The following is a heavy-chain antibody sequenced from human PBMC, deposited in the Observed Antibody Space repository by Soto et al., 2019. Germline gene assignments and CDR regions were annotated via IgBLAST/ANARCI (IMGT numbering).Heavy chain of an antibody. CDR3: AREWDPTMVPRGDY. CDR2: IDHKNGDT. CDR1: GYTFTGYS. Sequence: QVQLVQSGAEVKKPGASVKVSCKAAGYTFTGYSIHWVRQAPGQGLEWMRCIDHKNGDTNTAQKFQGRVTMTRDTSITRAYMELTSLRSDDTAIYCSAREWDPTMVPRGDYWGQGSLVTVAS. J-gene: IGHJ4*02. V-gene: IGHV1-2*02. D-gene: IGHD5-18*01.